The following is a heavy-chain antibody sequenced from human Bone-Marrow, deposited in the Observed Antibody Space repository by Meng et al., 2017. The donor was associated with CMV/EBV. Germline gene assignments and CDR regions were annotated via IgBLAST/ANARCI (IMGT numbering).Heavy chain of an antibody. D-gene: IGHD5-12*01. CDR3: AKVDGRYRGQDY. J-gene: IGHJ4*02. Sequence: GESLKISCVVSGLTFSNIWMSWVRQAPGKGLEWVGRIRSKTDGGTIDYAAPVKGRFTISRDNFKNTLYLQMNSLRAEDTAVYYCAKVDGRYRGQDYWGQGTLVTVSS. V-gene: IGHV3-15*05. CDR2: IRSKTDGGTI. CDR1: GLTFSNIW.